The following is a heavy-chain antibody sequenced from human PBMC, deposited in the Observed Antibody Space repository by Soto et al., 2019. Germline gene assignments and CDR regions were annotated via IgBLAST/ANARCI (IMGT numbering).Heavy chain of an antibody. D-gene: IGHD3-9*01. V-gene: IGHV4-34*01. CDR2: INDRGSI. CDR1: GGSFSGYY. CDR3: AGESHDILTGPPWVWYFDL. J-gene: IGHJ2*01. Sequence: QVQLQQWGAGPLRPLETLSLTCGVSGGSFSGYYWAWIRQSPGKGLEWIGEINDRGSINYNPSLQSRVSISVDTSKNHYSLQLRSVTAADTAVYYCAGESHDILTGPPWVWYFDLWGRGTLVTVSS.